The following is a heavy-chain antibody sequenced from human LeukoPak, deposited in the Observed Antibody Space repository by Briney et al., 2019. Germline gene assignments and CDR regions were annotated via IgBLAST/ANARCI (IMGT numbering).Heavy chain of an antibody. CDR1: GFSFANYA. CDR2: ITWDSGSI. D-gene: IGHD3-10*01. V-gene: IGHV3-9*01. CDR3: AKNAYSSGSYPFDY. Sequence: GGSLRLSCAASGFSFANYAMHWVRQVPGKGLEWVSTITWDSGSIGYADSVKGRFTISRDNAKNSLYLQMNSLRAEDTALYYCAKNAYSSGSYPFDYWGQGTLVTVSS. J-gene: IGHJ4*02.